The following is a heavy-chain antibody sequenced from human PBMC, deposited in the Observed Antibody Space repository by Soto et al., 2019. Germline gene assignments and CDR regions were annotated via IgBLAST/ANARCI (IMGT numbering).Heavy chain of an antibody. D-gene: IGHD3-10*01. CDR3: AKAKVLWFGELTNWYYYYGMDV. CDR1: GGTFSSYA. J-gene: IGHJ6*02. Sequence: SVKVSCKASGGTFSSYAISWVRQAPGQGLEWMGGIIPIFGTANYAQKFQGRVTITADESTSTAYMELSSLRSEDTAVYYCAKAKVLWFGELTNWYYYYGMDVWGQGTTVTVSS. V-gene: IGHV1-69*13. CDR2: IIPIFGTA.